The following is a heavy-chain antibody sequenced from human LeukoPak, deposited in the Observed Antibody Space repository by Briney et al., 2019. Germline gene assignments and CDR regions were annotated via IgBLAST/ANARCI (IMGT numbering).Heavy chain of an antibody. CDR1: GFTVSSNY. D-gene: IGHD2-2*01. V-gene: IGHV3-66*01. J-gene: IGHJ6*02. CDR3: ARDTTSRHTSHYRYYYYYGMDV. Sequence: PGGSLRLSCAASGFTVSSNYMSWVRQAPGKGLEWVSVIYSGGSTYYADSVKGRFTISRDNSKNTLYLQMNSLRAEDTAVYYCARDTTSRHTSHYRYYYYYGMDVWGQGTTVTVSS. CDR2: IYSGGST.